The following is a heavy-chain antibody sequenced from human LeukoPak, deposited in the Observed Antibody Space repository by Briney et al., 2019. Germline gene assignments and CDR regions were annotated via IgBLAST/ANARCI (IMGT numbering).Heavy chain of an antibody. CDR1: GFTFSSYW. Sequence: GGSLRLSCAASGFTFSSYWMHWVRQAPGKGLVWVSRINSDGSSTSYADSVKGRFTISRDNAKNTLYLQMNSLRAEDTAVYYCAKDMSHYYDSSGYLGDAFDIWGQGTMVTVSS. V-gene: IGHV3-74*01. CDR3: AKDMSHYYDSSGYLGDAFDI. J-gene: IGHJ3*02. CDR2: INSDGSST. D-gene: IGHD3-22*01.